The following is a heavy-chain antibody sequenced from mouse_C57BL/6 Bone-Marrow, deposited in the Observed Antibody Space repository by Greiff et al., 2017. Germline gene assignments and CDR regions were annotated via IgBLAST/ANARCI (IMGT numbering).Heavy chain of an antibody. V-gene: IGHV2-6*01. CDR1: GFSLTSYG. CDR3: ASGYYSNYGVAY. CDR2: IWGVGST. J-gene: IGHJ3*01. D-gene: IGHD2-5*01. Sequence: VMLVESGPGLVAPSQSLSITCTVSGFSLTSYGVDWVRQSPGQGLEWLGVIWGVGSTNYNSALISRLSISKDNSKSQVFLKMNSLQTDDTAMYYCASGYYSNYGVAYWGQGTLVTVSA.